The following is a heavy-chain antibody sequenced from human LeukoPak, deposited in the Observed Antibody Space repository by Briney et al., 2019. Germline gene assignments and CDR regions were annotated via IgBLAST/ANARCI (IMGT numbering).Heavy chain of an antibody. V-gene: IGHV4-4*01. J-gene: IGHJ4*02. CDR1: GGSVSDDNW. Sequence: PSGALSLTCAVSGGSVSDDNWWSWVRQPPGRGLEWIGEIYRSGNTNYNPSLQSRVTFSMDKSKNQLSLRLSSVTAADTAIYCCVRNGFYSSDYWGQGTLVVVSS. CDR2: IYRSGNT. D-gene: IGHD2/OR15-2a*01. CDR3: VRNGFYSSDY.